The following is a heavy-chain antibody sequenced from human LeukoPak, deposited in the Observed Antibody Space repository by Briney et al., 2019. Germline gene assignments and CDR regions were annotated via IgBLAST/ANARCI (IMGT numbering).Heavy chain of an antibody. CDR2: ISGSGGST. Sequence: GGSLRLSCAASGFTFSNFLMTWVRQAPGKGPEWVSAISGSGGSTYYADSVKGRFTISRDNSKNTLYLEMSSLRAEDTAVYYCARVGSSSSLGFDYWGQETLVTVSS. V-gene: IGHV3-23*01. CDR3: ARVGSSSSLGFDY. CDR1: GFTFSNFL. J-gene: IGHJ4*02. D-gene: IGHD6-6*01.